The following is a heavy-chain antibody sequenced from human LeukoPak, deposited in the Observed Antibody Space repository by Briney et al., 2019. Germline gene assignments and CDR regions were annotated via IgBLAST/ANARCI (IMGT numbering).Heavy chain of an antibody. J-gene: IGHJ6*03. CDR3: AKAGRGGAITLVRGVKGDYYYMDV. Sequence: GGSLRLSCAASGFSLSNYGMHWARQAPGKGLEWVSGISGSGGRTYFADSVKGRFTISRDNSKNTLYLQMNSLRAEDTAVYYCAKAGRGGAITLVRGVKGDYYYMDVWGKGTTVTISS. CDR2: ISGSGGRT. CDR1: GFSLSNYG. D-gene: IGHD3-10*01. V-gene: IGHV3-23*01.